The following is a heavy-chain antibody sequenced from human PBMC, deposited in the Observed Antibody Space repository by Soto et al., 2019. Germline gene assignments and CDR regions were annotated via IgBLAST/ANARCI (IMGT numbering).Heavy chain of an antibody. CDR2: INHSGST. CDR1: GGSSSGYY. V-gene: IGHV4-34*01. J-gene: IGHJ5*01. D-gene: IGHD3-10*01. CDR3: ARASVRNFFGSGAWCFDS. Sequence: SETLSLTCAVYGGSSSGYYWSWIRQPPGKGLEWIGEINHSGSTNYNPSLKSRVTISVDTSKNQFSLKLSSVTAADTAVYYCARASVRNFFGSGAWCFDSWCKATLGTGSS.